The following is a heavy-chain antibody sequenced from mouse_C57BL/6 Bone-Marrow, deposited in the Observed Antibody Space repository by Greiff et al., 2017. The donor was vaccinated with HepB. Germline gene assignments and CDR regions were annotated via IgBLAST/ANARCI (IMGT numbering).Heavy chain of an antibody. Sequence: VKLMESGAELARPGASVKLSCKASGYTFTSYGISWVKQRTGQGLEWIGEIYPRSGNTYYNENFKGKATLTADKSSSTSYMELRSLTSEDSAVYFCALHYYGSSGAYWGQGTLVTVSA. D-gene: IGHD1-1*01. CDR1: GYTFTSYG. J-gene: IGHJ3*01. CDR3: ALHYYGSSGAY. CDR2: IYPRSGNT. V-gene: IGHV1-81*01.